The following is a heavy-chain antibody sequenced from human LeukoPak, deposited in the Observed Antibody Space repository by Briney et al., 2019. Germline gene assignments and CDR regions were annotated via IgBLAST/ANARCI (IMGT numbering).Heavy chain of an antibody. V-gene: IGHV3-23*01. Sequence: GGSLRLSCKASGFTFHNYAMTWVRQAPGKGLDWVSTVSGTGTSTFYADSVKVRATISRDNSKNMLYLQVSSLRAEDTAMYYCAKGYYDSHRGFFEYWGLGTLVTVSS. D-gene: IGHD3-3*01. CDR2: VSGTGTST. CDR1: GFTFHNYA. CDR3: AKGYYDSHRGFFEY. J-gene: IGHJ4*02.